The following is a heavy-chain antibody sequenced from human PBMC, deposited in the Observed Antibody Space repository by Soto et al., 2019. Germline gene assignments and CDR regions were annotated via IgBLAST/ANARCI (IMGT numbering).Heavy chain of an antibody. J-gene: IGHJ4*02. CDR1: GYTFTSYD. Sequence: QVQLVQSGAEVKKPGASVKVSCKASGYTFTSYDINWVRQATGQGLEWMGWMNPHRGNTGYARKFQGRVTMTRNTSISTDYMELRSLRSEDTAVYYCASEYSSGWSKDWGQRTLVTVSS. V-gene: IGHV1-8*01. CDR2: MNPHRGNT. D-gene: IGHD6-19*01. CDR3: ASEYSSGWSKD.